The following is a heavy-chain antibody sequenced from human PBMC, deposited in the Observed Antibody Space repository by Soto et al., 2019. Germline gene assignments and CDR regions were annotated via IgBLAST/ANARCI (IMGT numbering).Heavy chain of an antibody. CDR1: GFTFSHYW. Sequence: EVQLVESGGGLVQPGGSLRLSCAASGFTFSHYWMSWVRQAPGKGLEWVANINQDGSEKYYVDSVKGRFTISRDNAKNSLYLQMNSLRAEDTAVYYGARDRAGGYRCGYDYWGQGALVTVSS. CDR3: ARDRAGGYRCGYDY. V-gene: IGHV3-7*01. J-gene: IGHJ4*02. CDR2: INQDGSEK. D-gene: IGHD5-18*01.